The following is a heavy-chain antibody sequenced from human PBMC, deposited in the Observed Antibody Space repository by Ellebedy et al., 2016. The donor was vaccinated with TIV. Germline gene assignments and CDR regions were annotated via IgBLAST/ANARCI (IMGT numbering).Heavy chain of an antibody. J-gene: IGHJ4*02. D-gene: IGHD2-21*02. CDR3: VHIVVVTATGY. CDR1: EFTFSGSA. Sequence: PGGSLRLSCAASEFTFSGSAMHWVRQASGKGLEWVGRIRSKANNYETAYAASVKGRFTISSDDSKNTAYLQMNSLKTEDTAVYYCVHIVVVTATGYWGQGTLVTVSS. V-gene: IGHV3-73*01. CDR2: IRSKANNYET.